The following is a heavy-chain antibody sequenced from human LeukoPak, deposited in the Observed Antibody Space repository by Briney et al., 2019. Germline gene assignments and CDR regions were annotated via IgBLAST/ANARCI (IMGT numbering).Heavy chain of an antibody. Sequence: GGSLRLSCVASGFTFSDYFMSWIRQAPGKGLEWLSFINSAGDNIFYADSVKGRFTISRDNAKKTLYLEMNSLRMEDTAIYYCATSRVFDYWGQGTLVTVSS. J-gene: IGHJ4*02. V-gene: IGHV3-11*04. CDR3: ATSRVFDY. CDR2: INSAGDNI. CDR1: GFTFSDYF.